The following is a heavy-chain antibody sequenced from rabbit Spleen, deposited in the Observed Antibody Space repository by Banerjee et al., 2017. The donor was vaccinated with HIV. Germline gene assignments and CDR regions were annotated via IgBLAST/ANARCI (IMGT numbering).Heavy chain of an antibody. CDR2: IDPIFGGT. J-gene: IGHJ6*01. D-gene: IGHD1-1*01. V-gene: IGHV1S47*01. Sequence: QEQLVESGGGLVQPGGSLTLSCKASGFDFSRYGVSWVRQAPGKGLEWIGYIDPIFGGTYYASWVNGRFSISRENTQNTLYLQLNSLTAADTATYFCARAESGWNFGLWGPGTLVTVS. CDR1: GFDFSRYG. CDR3: ARAESGWNFGL.